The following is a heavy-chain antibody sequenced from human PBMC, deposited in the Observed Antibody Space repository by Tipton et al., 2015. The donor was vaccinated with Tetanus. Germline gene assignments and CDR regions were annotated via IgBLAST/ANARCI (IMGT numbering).Heavy chain of an antibody. CDR2: ISGSGGST. V-gene: IGHV3-23*01. CDR1: GFTFRSYA. J-gene: IGHJ6*02. CDR3: AKAHHEANYYYYGMDV. Sequence: AVSGFTFRSYAMNWVRQAPGKGLEWVSAISGSGGSTYYADSVKGRFTISRDNSKNTLYLQMNSLRAEDTAVYYCAKAHHEANYYYYGMDVWGQGTTVTVSS.